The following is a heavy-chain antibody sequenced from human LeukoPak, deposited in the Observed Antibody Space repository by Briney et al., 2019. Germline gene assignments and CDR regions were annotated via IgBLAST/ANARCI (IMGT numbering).Heavy chain of an antibody. CDR2: MSWNSGSI. Sequence: SLRLSCAASGFAFDDYAVTRGRRAAGQDREWVSGMSWNSGSIGYADSVKGRFTISRDNAKNSLYLQMNSLRAEDTAVYYCARELLLGDYWGQGTLVTVSS. CDR1: GFAFDDYA. V-gene: IGHV3-9*01. D-gene: IGHD1-26*01. J-gene: IGHJ4*02. CDR3: ARELLLGDY.